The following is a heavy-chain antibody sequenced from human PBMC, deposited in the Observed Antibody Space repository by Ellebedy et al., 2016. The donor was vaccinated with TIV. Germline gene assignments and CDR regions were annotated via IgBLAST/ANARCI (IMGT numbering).Heavy chain of an antibody. CDR2: IHYTGST. J-gene: IGHJ6*02. Sequence: SETLSLXCSVSDGSVSNRGYYWAWLRQPPGKGLEWIGHIHYTGSTDYNPSLKSRFSISVDTSKNQFSLNLNSVTAADTALYYCARIWFGDLLSPEGDVWGQGTTVTVSS. CDR1: DGSVSNRGYY. CDR3: ARIWFGDLLSPEGDV. V-gene: IGHV4-61*08. D-gene: IGHD3-10*01.